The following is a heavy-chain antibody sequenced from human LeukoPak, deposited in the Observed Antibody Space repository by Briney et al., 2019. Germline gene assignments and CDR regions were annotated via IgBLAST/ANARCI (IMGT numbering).Heavy chain of an antibody. V-gene: IGHV4-39*07. CDR2: MYYSGST. Sequence: SETLSLTCTVSGGSISSSSYYWGWIRQPPGKGLEWIGSMYYSGSTYYNPSLKSRVTTSPDTSKTQFSLKLSSVTAADTAMYYCARGMDVWGKGTTVTVSS. J-gene: IGHJ6*03. CDR1: GGSISSSSYY. CDR3: ARGMDV.